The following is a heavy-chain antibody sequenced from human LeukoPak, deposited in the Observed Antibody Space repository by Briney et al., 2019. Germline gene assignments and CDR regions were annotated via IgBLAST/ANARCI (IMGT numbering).Heavy chain of an antibody. CDR3: ARDRLSSSAKIDY. J-gene: IGHJ4*02. V-gene: IGHV3-64*01. CDR1: GFTFSSYA. Sequence: GGSLRLSCAASGFTFSSYAMHWVRQAPGKGLEYVSAISSNGGSTYYANSVKGRFTISRDNAKNSLYLQMNSLRAEDTAVYYCARDRLSSSAKIDYWGQGTLVTVSS. CDR2: ISSNGGST. D-gene: IGHD6-6*01.